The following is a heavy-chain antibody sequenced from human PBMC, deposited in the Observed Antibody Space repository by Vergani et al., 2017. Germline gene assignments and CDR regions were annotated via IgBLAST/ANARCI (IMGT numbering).Heavy chain of an antibody. V-gene: IGHV4-59*01. D-gene: IGHD6-19*01. J-gene: IGHJ4*02. CDR3: ARGWVSGWYGELGY. CDR1: GGSISSYY. Sequence: QVQLQESGPGLVKPSETLSLTCTVSGGSISSYYWTWIRQPPGKGLEWIGNIYYTGSTNYNTSLQSRVTMSVDTSNNQFSLRLSSVTAADTAVYYCARGWVSGWYGELGYWGQGTLVTVSS. CDR2: IYYTGST.